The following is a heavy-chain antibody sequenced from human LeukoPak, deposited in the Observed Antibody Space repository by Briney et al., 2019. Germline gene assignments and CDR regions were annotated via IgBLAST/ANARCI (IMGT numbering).Heavy chain of an antibody. J-gene: IGHJ6*03. V-gene: IGHV4-39*01. D-gene: IGHD6-25*01. Sequence: PSETLSLTCTVSGGSISSSSYYWGWIRQPPGKGLEWIGSIYYSGSTYYNPSLKSRVTISVDTSKNQFSLKLSSVTAADTAVYYCAIQAAAAHMDVWGKGTTATVSS. CDR3: AIQAAAAHMDV. CDR2: IYYSGST. CDR1: GGSISSSSYY.